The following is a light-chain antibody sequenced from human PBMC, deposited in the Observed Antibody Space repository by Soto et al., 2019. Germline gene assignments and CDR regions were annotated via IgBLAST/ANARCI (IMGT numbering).Light chain of an antibody. Sequence: EIVMTQSPATLSVSPGERATLSCRSSQSVSSSYLAWYQQKPGQAPRLLIYDASDRATGIPARFSGSGSGTDFTLTISSLEPEDFAVYYCQQRGDWPLYTFGQGTKVDIK. CDR2: DAS. CDR1: QSVSSSY. J-gene: IGKJ2*01. CDR3: QQRGDWPLYT. V-gene: IGKV3D-20*02.